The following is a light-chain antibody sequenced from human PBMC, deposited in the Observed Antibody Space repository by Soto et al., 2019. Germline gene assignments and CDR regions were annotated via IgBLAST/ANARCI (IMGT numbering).Light chain of an antibody. CDR1: SSDVGGYNY. CDR2: DVS. V-gene: IGLV2-14*01. J-gene: IGLJ2*01. CDR3: TSYTSSSTVV. Sequence: QSALTQPASVSGSPGQSITISCTGTSSDVGGYNYVSWNQQHPGKAPKLTIYDVSNRPSGVSNRFSGSKSGNTASLTISGLQAEDEADYYCTSYTSSSTVVFGGGTKLTVL.